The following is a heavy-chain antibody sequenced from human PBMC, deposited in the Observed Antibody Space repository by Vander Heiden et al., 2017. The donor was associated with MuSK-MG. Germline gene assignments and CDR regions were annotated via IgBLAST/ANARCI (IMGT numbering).Heavy chain of an antibody. CDR3: AKPYYYGSGSYFTDY. CDR1: GFTLSNYA. V-gene: IGHV3-23*01. CDR2: ISDSGSST. D-gene: IGHD3-10*01. Sequence: EVQLLESGGGLVQPGGSLRLSWAASGFTLSNYAMSWVRQAPGKGLEWVSAISDSGSSTYYADSVKGRFTISRDNSKNTLFLQMNSLRVEDTAVYYCAKPYYYGSGSYFTDYWGQGTLVTVSS. J-gene: IGHJ4*02.